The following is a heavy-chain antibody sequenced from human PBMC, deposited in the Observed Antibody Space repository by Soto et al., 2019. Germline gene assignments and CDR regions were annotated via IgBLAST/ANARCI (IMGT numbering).Heavy chain of an antibody. D-gene: IGHD6-19*01. CDR2: IYYSGST. CDR3: AREVFVENGWYYGMDV. V-gene: IGHV4-31*03. CDR1: GGSISSGGYY. Sequence: SETLSLTCTVSGGSISSGGYYWSWIRQHPGKGLEWIGYIYYSGSTYYNPSLKSRVTISVDTSKNQFSLKLSSVTAADTAVYYCAREVFVENGWYYGMDVWGQGTSVIVSS. J-gene: IGHJ6*02.